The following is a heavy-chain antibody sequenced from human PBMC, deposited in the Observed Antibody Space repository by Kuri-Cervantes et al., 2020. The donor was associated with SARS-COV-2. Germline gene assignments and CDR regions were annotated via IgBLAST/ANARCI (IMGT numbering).Heavy chain of an antibody. Sequence: SVKVSFNASGGTISSYAISRVRHAPGQGLEWMGGVIPFFGTPNYAQKFEGRVTITADESTSTANMEMSSLRFEDTAVYFCASDVGYGGTSELDITYFDYWGQGTLVTVSS. J-gene: IGHJ4*02. CDR3: ASDVGYGGTSELDITYFDY. CDR2: VIPFFGTP. CDR1: GGTISSYA. D-gene: IGHD4-23*01. V-gene: IGHV1-69*01.